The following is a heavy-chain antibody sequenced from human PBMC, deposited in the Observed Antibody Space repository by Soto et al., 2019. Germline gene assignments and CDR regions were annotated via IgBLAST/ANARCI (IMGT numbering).Heavy chain of an antibody. Sequence: QVQLVQSGAEVKKPGSSVKVSCKASGGTFSSYTISWVRQAPGQGLEWMGRLIPILGIANYAQKFQGRVTSTADKSTSTAYMELSSLRSEDTAVYYCARAYYDILTGYAAPNYYYYYMDVWGKGTTVTVSS. CDR3: ARAYYDILTGYAAPNYYYYYMDV. J-gene: IGHJ6*03. CDR1: GGTFSSYT. D-gene: IGHD3-9*01. CDR2: LIPILGIA. V-gene: IGHV1-69*02.